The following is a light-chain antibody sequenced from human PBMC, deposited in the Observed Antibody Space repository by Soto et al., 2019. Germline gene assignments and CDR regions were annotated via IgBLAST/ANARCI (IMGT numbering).Light chain of an antibody. CDR3: QQYNSYSRA. V-gene: IGKV1-5*01. CDR1: QSIRSW. J-gene: IGKJ1*01. Sequence: DIQMTQSASTLPASVGDRVTITCRASQSIRSWLAWYQQKPGKAPKLLIYDASSLESGVPSRFSGSGSETEFTLTISSLQPDDFATYYCQQYNSYSRAFGQGTKVDIK. CDR2: DAS.